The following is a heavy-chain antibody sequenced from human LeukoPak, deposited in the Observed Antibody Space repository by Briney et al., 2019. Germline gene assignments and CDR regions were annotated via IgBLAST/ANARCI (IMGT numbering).Heavy chain of an antibody. J-gene: IGHJ6*03. CDR1: GGTFSSYA. CDR3: ARTHCSSTSCYADYYYYYMDV. D-gene: IGHD2-2*01. V-gene: IGHV1-69*05. Sequence: SVKVSCKASGGTFSSYAISWVRQAPGQGLEWMGKIIPIFGTANYAQKFQGRVTITTDESTSTAYMELSSLRSEDTAVYYCARTHCSSTSCYADYYYYYMDVWGKGTTVTVSS. CDR2: IIPIFGTA.